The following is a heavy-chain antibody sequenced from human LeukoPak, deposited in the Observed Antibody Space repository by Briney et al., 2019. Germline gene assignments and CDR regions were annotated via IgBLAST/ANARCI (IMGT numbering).Heavy chain of an antibody. V-gene: IGHV1-46*01. CDR1: GYTFTSYY. J-gene: IGHJ6*03. CDR2: INPSGGST. D-gene: IGHD4-23*01. CDR3: ARANSGGNSDYYYYMDV. Sequence: ASVKASCKASGYTFTSYYMHWVRQAPGQGLEWMGIINPSGGSTSYAQKFQGRVTMTRDMSTSTVYMELSSLRSEDTAVYYCARANSGGNSDYYYYMDVWGKGTTVTVSS.